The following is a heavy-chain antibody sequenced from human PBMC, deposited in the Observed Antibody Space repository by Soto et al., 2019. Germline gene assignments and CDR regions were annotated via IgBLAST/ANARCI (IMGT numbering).Heavy chain of an antibody. D-gene: IGHD6-13*01. CDR1: GGSISSYY. CDR2: IYYSGST. CDR3: ARDYGSSWTDYYYYGMDV. J-gene: IGHJ6*02. Sequence: SETLSLTCTVSGGSISSYYWSWIRQPPGKGLEWIGYIYYSGSTNYNPSLKSRVTISVDNAKNSLYLQMNSLRDEDTAVYYCARDYGSSWTDYYYYGMDVWGQGTTVTVSS. V-gene: IGHV4-59*12.